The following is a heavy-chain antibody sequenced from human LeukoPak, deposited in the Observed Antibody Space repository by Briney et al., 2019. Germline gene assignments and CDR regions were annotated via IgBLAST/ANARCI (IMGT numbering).Heavy chain of an antibody. CDR3: ARGVGRDFWSGSMGFDY. V-gene: IGHV4-59*08. CDR1: GGSTSSYY. D-gene: IGHD3-3*01. CDR2: IYYSGST. Sequence: PSETLSLTCSVSGGSTSSYYWSWIRQPPGKGLEWIGYIYYSGSTNYNPSLKSRVTISVDTSKNQFSLKLSSVTAADTAVYYCARGVGRDFWSGSMGFDYWGQGTLVTVSS. J-gene: IGHJ4*02.